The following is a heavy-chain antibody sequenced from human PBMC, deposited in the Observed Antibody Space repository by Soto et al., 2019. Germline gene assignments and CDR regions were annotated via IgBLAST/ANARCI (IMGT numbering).Heavy chain of an antibody. V-gene: IGHV2-5*02. J-gene: IGHJ4*02. Sequence: QITLNESGPTQVKPRQTLTLTCTFSGFSLTTSGVGVGWIRQSPGKAPEWLALIYWDDDKRYSPSLNSRLTITKDTSKNQVVRTMADLDPADTATYYCAHRVLRTVFGLVTTTAIYFDFWGQGTPVAVSS. CDR3: AHRVLRTVFGLVTTTAIYFDF. CDR1: GFSLTTSGVG. CDR2: IYWDDDK. D-gene: IGHD3-3*01.